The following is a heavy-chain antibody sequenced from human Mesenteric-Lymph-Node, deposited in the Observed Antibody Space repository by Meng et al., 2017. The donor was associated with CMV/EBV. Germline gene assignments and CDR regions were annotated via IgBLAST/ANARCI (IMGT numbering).Heavy chain of an antibody. V-gene: IGHV4-39*07. CDR1: GGSISSSSYY. Sequence: SETLSLTCTVSGGSISSSSYYWSWIRQPPGKGLEWIGSIYYSGRTYYNPSLKSRVTISVDTSKNRFSLKLSSVSAADTAVYYCARQSRSSPPYYYYGMDVWGQGTTVTVSS. D-gene: IGHD6-6*01. CDR3: ARQSRSSPPYYYYGMDV. J-gene: IGHJ6*02. CDR2: IYYSGRT.